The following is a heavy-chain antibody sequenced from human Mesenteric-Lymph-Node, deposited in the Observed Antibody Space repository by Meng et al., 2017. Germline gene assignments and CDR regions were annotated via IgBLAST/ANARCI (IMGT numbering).Heavy chain of an antibody. CDR3: ARRSGGSSNFDY. D-gene: IGHD2-15*01. Sequence: SETLSLTCTVSGYSISSGYYWGWIRQPPGKGLEWVGNIYYSGSTYYNPSLKSRVTISRDTSKNQFSLILTSVTAADTAVYYCARRSGGSSNFDYWGQGTLVTVSS. CDR1: GYSISSGYY. J-gene: IGHJ4*02. CDR2: IYYSGST. V-gene: IGHV4-38-2*02.